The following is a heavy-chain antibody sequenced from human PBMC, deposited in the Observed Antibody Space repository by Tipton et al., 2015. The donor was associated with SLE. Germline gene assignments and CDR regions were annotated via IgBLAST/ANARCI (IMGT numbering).Heavy chain of an antibody. V-gene: IGHV4-59*01. Sequence: LRLSCTVSGGSTSNYYWNWIRQPPGKGLEWIGYIFYSGSTNYNPSLKSRVTISVDTSKNQFSLKLKSVTAADSAVYYCARERYCSGASCYAPDYWGQGTLVTVSS. CDR1: GGSTSNYY. CDR3: ARERYCSGASCYAPDY. CDR2: IFYSGST. D-gene: IGHD2-2*01. J-gene: IGHJ4*02.